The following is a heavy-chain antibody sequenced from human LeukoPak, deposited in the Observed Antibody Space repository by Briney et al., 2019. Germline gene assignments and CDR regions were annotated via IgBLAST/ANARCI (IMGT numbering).Heavy chain of an antibody. CDR3: AKDPEWELLSQFDY. Sequence: GGSLRLSCEASGFTFSSYAMTWVRQAPGSGLEWVSAISGSGGSTYYADSVKGRFTISRDNSKNTLYLQMNSLRAEDTAVYYCAKDPEWELLSQFDYWGQGTLVTVSS. CDR2: ISGSGGST. J-gene: IGHJ4*02. D-gene: IGHD1-26*01. V-gene: IGHV3-23*01. CDR1: GFTFSSYA.